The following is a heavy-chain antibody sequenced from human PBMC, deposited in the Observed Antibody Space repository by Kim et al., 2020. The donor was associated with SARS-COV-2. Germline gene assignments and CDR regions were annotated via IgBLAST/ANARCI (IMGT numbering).Heavy chain of an antibody. J-gene: IGHJ6*02. CDR2: IDTNTGTP. V-gene: IGHV7-4-1*02. D-gene: IGHD6-13*01. CDR1: GYTFTKYI. CDR3: ARDGAAVDVLDYYGMDV. Sequence: ASVKVSCNASGYTFTKYIINWVRQAPGQGLEWMGWIDTNTGTPTNAPGFTGRFVFSFDTSVSTAYLQISSLKAEDTAMYFCARDGAAVDVLDYYGMDVWGQGTTVTVSS.